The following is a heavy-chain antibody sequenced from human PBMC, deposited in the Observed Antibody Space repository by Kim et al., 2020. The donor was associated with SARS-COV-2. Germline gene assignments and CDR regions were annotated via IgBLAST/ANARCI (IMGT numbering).Heavy chain of an antibody. Sequence: ASVKVSCKVSGYTLTELSMHWVRQAPGKGLEWMGGFDPEDGETIYAQKLQGRVTMTEDTSTDTAYMDLSSLRSEDTAVYYCATLDSSGYYKEYYFNYWGQGTLGTVSS. CDR2: FDPEDGET. V-gene: IGHV1-24*01. CDR3: ATLDSSGYYKEYYFNY. D-gene: IGHD3-22*01. CDR1: GYTLTELS. J-gene: IGHJ4*02.